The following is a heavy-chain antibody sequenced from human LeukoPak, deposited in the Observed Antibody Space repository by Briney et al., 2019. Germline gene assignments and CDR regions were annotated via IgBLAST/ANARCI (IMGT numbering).Heavy chain of an antibody. V-gene: IGHV1-2*02. CDR2: INPNSGGT. Sequence: ASLKVSCKASGYTFTGYYMHWVRQAPGQGLEWMGWINPNSGGTNYAQKFQGRVTMTRDTSISTAYMELSRLRSDDTAVYYCARGDIVVAPGVDYWGQGTLVTVSS. D-gene: IGHD2-2*01. J-gene: IGHJ4*02. CDR3: ARGDIVVAPGVDY. CDR1: GYTFTGYY.